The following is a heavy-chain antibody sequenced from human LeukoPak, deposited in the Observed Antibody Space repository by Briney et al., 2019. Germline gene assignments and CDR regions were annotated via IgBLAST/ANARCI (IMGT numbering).Heavy chain of an antibody. Sequence: PGRSLRLSCAASGFTFSSYSMNWVRQAPGKGLEWVSSISSSSSYIYYADSVKGRFTISRDNAKNSLYLQMNSLRAEDTAVYYCARDVVATMEDYFDYWGQGTLVTVSS. CDR3: ARDVVATMEDYFDY. J-gene: IGHJ4*02. CDR2: ISSSSSYI. V-gene: IGHV3-21*01. D-gene: IGHD5-12*01. CDR1: GFTFSSYS.